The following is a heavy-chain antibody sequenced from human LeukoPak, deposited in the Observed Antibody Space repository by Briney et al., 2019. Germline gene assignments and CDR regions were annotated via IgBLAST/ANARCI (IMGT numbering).Heavy chain of an antibody. CDR2: INSDGSAT. J-gene: IGHJ4*02. D-gene: IGHD3-10*01. CDR3: ARGVYGSGSYSANN. CDR1: GFTFSSYW. V-gene: IGHV3-74*01. Sequence: GGSLRLSRAASGFTFSSYWMHWVRRAPGTGRVWVSRINSDGSATSYVDSVKGRFTIYRDNAKNTLYLQMNSLRAEDTAVYYCARGVYGSGSYSANNWGQGTLVTVSS.